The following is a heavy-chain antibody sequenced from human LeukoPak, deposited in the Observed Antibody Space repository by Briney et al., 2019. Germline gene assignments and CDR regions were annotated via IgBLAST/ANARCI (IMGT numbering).Heavy chain of an antibody. J-gene: IGHJ4*02. CDR1: GVSISSTNYY. CDR3: ARHYASATSWFDY. Sequence: SETLSLTCTVSGVSISSTNYYWGWLRQPPGTGLEWFGSTYYSGSTYYNPFRKSRVTISVDTSRNQFSLKLSSVTAADTAVYYCARHYASATSWFDYWGQGTLVAVSS. V-gene: IGHV4-39*01. CDR2: TYYSGST. D-gene: IGHD2-2*01.